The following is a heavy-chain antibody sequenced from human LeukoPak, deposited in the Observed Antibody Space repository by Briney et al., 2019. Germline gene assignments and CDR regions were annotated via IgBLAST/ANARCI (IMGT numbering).Heavy chain of an antibody. Sequence: PGGSLRLSCAASGFTFSSYGVSWVRQAPGKGLEGVSGISGSGHRTYYADSVKGRFTISRDNAKSTLYLQMNSLRAEGTAVYYCANSAVAGLDYWGQGTLVTVSS. D-gene: IGHD6-19*01. V-gene: IGHV3-23*01. CDR2: ISGSGHRT. CDR1: GFTFSSYG. J-gene: IGHJ4*02. CDR3: ANSAVAGLDY.